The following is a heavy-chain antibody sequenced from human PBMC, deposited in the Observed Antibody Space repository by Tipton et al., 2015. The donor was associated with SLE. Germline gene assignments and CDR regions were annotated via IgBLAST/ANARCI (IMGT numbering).Heavy chain of an antibody. J-gene: IGHJ6*02. V-gene: IGHV4-59*08. CDR3: ARGMLTWRGAIIGVDV. CDR1: GGSISGYY. CDR2: IHDSGRT. D-gene: IGHD2-8*01. Sequence: TLSLTCTVSGGSISGYYWSWIRQSPGKGLEWIGYIHDSGRTNPNPSLRSRITMSLDTSKRQFSLRLSSVTAADTAVYYCARGMLTWRGAIIGVDVWGQGTTVNVSS.